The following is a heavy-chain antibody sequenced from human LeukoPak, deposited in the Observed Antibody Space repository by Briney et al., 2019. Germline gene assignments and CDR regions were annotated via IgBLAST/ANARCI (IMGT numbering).Heavy chain of an antibody. V-gene: IGHV3-48*03. Sequence: GGSLRLSCATSGFSFSNYEMNWVRQAPGKGLEWVSYISSSGTTIYYADSVKGRFTISRDNAKTSLYLQMNSLRAEDTAVYYCARDYRYCSGGSCYSVFGGMDVWGQGTTVTVSS. CDR3: ARDYRYCSGGSCYSVFGGMDV. D-gene: IGHD2-15*01. CDR1: GFSFSNYE. CDR2: ISSSGTTI. J-gene: IGHJ6*02.